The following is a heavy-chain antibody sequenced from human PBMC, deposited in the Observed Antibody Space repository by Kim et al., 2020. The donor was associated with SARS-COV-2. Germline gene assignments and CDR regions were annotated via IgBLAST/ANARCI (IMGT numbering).Heavy chain of an antibody. Sequence: SETLSLTCTVSGGSISSYYWSWIRQPPGKGLEWIGYIYYSGSTNYNPSLKSRVTISVDTSKNQFSLKLSSVTAADTAVYYCARSLRWLQFLGAFDIWGQGTMVTVSS. D-gene: IGHD5-12*01. CDR3: ARSLRWLQFLGAFDI. CDR1: GGSISSYY. V-gene: IGHV4-59*01. CDR2: IYYSGST. J-gene: IGHJ3*02.